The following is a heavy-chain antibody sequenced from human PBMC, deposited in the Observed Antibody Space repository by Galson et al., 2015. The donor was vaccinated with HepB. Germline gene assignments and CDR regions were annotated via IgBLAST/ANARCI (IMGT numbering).Heavy chain of an antibody. CDR1: GESINNYY. J-gene: IGHJ4*02. CDR2: IYHSGST. CDR3: ARHHQFSNYDSSGSYYFDY. V-gene: IGHV4-59*08. D-gene: IGHD3-22*01. Sequence: SETLSLTCTVSGESINNYYWSWIRQPPGKGLEWIGYIYHSGSTNYNPSLKSRVTISLETSKNQFSLKLISVTAADTAVYYCARHHQFSNYDSSGSYYFDYWGQGTLVTVSS.